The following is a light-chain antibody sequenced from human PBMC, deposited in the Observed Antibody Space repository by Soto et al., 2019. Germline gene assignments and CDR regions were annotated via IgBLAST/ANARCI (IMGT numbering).Light chain of an antibody. CDR1: QGISIL. CDR3: QRDATFAGT. CDR2: DNS. V-gene: IGKV1-5*01. J-gene: IGKJ1*01. Sequence: DIQMTQFRSNLSASVGYRVTITCRASQGISILLAWYQQKPGKAPKILIYDNSSLDSGVTSRFSGRGSGTEHTLTISSLQTADFATYNCQRDATFAGTFVQGTMMEIK.